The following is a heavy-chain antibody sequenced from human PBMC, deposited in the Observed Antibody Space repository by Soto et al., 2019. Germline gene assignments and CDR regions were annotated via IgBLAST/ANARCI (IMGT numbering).Heavy chain of an antibody. CDR3: ARGGTIFGVVITPPNWFDP. CDR1: GFTFSSYE. CDR2: ISSSGSTI. J-gene: IGHJ5*02. V-gene: IGHV3-48*03. Sequence: GSLRLSCAASGFTFSSYEMNWVRQAPGKGLEWVSYISSSGSTIYYADSVKGRFTISRDNAKNSLYLQMNSLRAEDTAVYYCARGGTIFGVVITPPNWFDPWGQGTLVTVSS. D-gene: IGHD3-3*01.